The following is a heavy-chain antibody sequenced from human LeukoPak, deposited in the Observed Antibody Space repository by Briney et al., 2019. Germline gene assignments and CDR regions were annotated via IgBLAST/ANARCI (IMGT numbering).Heavy chain of an antibody. V-gene: IGHV3-33*01. Sequence: GGSLRLSCAASGFTFSSFAMHWVRQAPGKGLEWVADIWYNGSNKYYAESVKGRFTISRDNSKNTLYLQMNSLRAEDTAVYYCARDSYGMDVWGQGTTVTVSS. CDR2: IWYNGSNK. CDR3: ARDSYGMDV. J-gene: IGHJ6*02. CDR1: GFTFSSFA.